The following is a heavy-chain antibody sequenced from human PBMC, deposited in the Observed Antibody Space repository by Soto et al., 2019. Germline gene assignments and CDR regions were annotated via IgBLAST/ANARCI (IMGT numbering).Heavy chain of an antibody. V-gene: IGHV4-59*01. CDR1: GGSISSYY. CDR3: ARVTVTTFSSYYYYYGMDV. J-gene: IGHJ6*02. CDR2: IYYSGST. D-gene: IGHD4-17*01. Sequence: QVQLQESGPGLVKPSETLSLTCTVSGGSISSYYWSWIRQPPGKGLEWIGYIYYSGSTNYNPSLKSRVTISVDTSKNQFSLKLSSVTAADTAVYYCARVTVTTFSSYYYYYGMDVWGQGTTVTVSS.